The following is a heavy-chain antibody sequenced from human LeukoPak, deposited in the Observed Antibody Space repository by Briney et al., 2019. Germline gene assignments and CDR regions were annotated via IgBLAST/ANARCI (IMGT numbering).Heavy chain of an antibody. CDR3: ARAIWTGFGVVTTAFDY. CDR1: GYTFTGYY. D-gene: IGHD3-3*01. Sequence: GASVKVSCKASGYTFTGYYMHWVRQAPGQGLEWMGWINPNSGGTNYAQKFQGRVTMTRDTSISTAYMELSRLRSDDTAVYYCARAIWTGFGVVTTAFDYWGQGTLVTVSS. CDR2: INPNSGGT. V-gene: IGHV1-2*02. J-gene: IGHJ4*02.